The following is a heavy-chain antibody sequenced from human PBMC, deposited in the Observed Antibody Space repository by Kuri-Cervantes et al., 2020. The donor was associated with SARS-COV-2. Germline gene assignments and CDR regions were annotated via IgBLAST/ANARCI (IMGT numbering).Heavy chain of an antibody. V-gene: IGHV3-20*04. J-gene: IGHJ5*02. CDR1: GFTFDDNA. D-gene: IGHD6-13*01. CDR2: INWSGGST. CDR3: ARLRVAAAGDP. Sequence: GGSLRLSCSASGFTFDDNAMTWVRQPPGKGLEWVSGINWSGGSTHYADSVKGRFTISRDNAKNTLYLQMNSLRAEDTAVYYCARLRVAAAGDPWGQGTLVTVSS.